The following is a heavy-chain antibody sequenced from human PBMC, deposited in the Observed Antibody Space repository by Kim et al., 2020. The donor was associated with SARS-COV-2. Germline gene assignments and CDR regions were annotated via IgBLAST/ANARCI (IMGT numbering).Heavy chain of an antibody. CDR3: ARRLYCSSTSCLWDLSWFDP. Sequence: GESLKISCKGSGYSFTSYWIGWVRQMPGKGLEWMGIIYPGDSDTRYSPSFQGQVTISADKSISTAYLQWSSLKASDTAMYYCARRLYCSSTSCLWDLSWFDPWGQGTLVTVSS. CDR1: GYSFTSYW. CDR2: IYPGDSDT. J-gene: IGHJ5*02. D-gene: IGHD2-2*01. V-gene: IGHV5-51*01.